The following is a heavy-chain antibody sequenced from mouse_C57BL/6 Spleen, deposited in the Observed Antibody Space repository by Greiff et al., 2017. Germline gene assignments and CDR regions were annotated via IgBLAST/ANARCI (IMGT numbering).Heavy chain of an antibody. D-gene: IGHD2-1*01. Sequence: EVKLQESGGDLVKPGGSLKLSCAASGFTFSSYGMSWVRQTPDKRLEWVATISSGGSYTYYPDSVKGRFTISRDNAKNTLYLQMSSLKSEDTAMYYCANGNYYFDYWGQGTTLTVSS. J-gene: IGHJ2*01. CDR1: GFTFSSYG. CDR3: ANGNYYFDY. CDR2: ISSGGSYT. V-gene: IGHV5-6*01.